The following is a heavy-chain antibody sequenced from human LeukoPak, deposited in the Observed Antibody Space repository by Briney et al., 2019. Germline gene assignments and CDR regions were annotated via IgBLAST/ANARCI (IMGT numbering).Heavy chain of an antibody. CDR2: INHSGST. Sequence: PSEALSLTCAVYGGSFSGYYWSWIRQPPGKGLEWIGEINHSGSTNYNSSLKSRVTISVDTSKNQFSLKLSSVTAADTAVYYCARGRYDFWSGLSWFGPWGQGTLVTVSS. CDR1: GGSFSGYY. CDR3: ARGRYDFWSGLSWFGP. J-gene: IGHJ5*02. D-gene: IGHD3-3*01. V-gene: IGHV4-34*01.